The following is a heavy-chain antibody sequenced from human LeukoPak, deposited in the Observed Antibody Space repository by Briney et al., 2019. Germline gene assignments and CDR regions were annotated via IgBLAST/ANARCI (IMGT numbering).Heavy chain of an antibody. J-gene: IGHJ4*02. D-gene: IGHD3-22*01. CDR3: AADYYYDSSGSYYTVDY. V-gene: IGHV1-24*01. CDR1: GYTLTELS. CDR2: FDPEDGET. Sequence: ASVKVSCKVSGYTLTELSMHWVRQAPGKGLEWMGGFDPEDGETFYAQKFQGRVTMTEDTSTDTAYMELSSLRSKDTAVYYCAADYYYDSSGSYYTVDYWGQGTLVTVSS.